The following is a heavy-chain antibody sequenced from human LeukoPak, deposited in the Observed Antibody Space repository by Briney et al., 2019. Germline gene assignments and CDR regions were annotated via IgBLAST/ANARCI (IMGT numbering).Heavy chain of an antibody. CDR1: GNSVSSNSAA. V-gene: IGHV6-1*01. D-gene: IGHD2-15*01. J-gene: IGHJ5*02. CDR3: ARGRCSGGSCHNWFDP. Sequence: SQTLSLTCAISGNSVSSNSAAWNWIRQSPSRGLEWLGRTYYRSKWYNDYAVSVKSRITINPDTSKNQFSLQLNSVTPEDTAVYHCARGRCSGGSCHNWFDPWGQGTLVTVSS. CDR2: TYYRSKWYN.